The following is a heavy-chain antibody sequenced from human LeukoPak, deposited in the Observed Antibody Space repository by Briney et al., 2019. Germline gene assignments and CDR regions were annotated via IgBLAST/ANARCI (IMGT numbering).Heavy chain of an antibody. CDR2: INHSGST. V-gene: IGHV4-34*01. CDR1: GGSFSGYY. D-gene: IGHD3-3*01. J-gene: IGHJ6*03. Sequence: PSETLSLTCAVYGGSFSGYYWSWLRQPPGKGLEWIGEINHSGSTNYNPSLKSRVTISVDTSKNQFSLKLSSVTAADTAVYYCARQAQDFWSGYSPYYYYYMDVWGKGTTVTVSS. CDR3: ARQAQDFWSGYSPYYYYYMDV.